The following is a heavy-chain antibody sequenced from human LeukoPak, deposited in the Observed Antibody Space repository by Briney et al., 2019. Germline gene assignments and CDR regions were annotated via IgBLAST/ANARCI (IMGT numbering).Heavy chain of an antibody. Sequence: ASVMVSCKASGYTFTSYYMHWVRQAPGQGLEWMGIINPSGGSTSYAQKFQGRVTMTEDTSTDTAYMELSSLRSEDTAVYYCATVPIGYYYDSSGYYYFDYWGQGTLVTVSS. CDR2: INPSGGST. V-gene: IGHV1-46*01. CDR1: GYTFTSYY. J-gene: IGHJ4*02. D-gene: IGHD3-22*01. CDR3: ATVPIGYYYDSSGYYYFDY.